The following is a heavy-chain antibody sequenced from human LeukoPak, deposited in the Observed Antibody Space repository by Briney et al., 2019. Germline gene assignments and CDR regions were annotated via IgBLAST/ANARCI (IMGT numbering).Heavy chain of an antibody. Sequence: PGGSLRLSCAASGFSFGSYNVSWVRQAPGKGLEWVSSISSSSTYIYYADSVKGRFTISRDNAKNSLYLQMNSLRAEDTAVYYCARDPGYYGTFDYWGQGTLVTVSS. J-gene: IGHJ4*02. CDR1: GFSFGSYN. D-gene: IGHD3-10*01. V-gene: IGHV3-21*01. CDR2: ISSSSTYI. CDR3: ARDPGYYGTFDY.